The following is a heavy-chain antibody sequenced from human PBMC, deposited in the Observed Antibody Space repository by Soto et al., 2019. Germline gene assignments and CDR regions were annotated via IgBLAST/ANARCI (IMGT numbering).Heavy chain of an antibody. V-gene: IGHV4-4*02. Sequence: PSETLSLTCSVCAGSISSRNLWTWVRQSPGKGLEWIGEIHHSGSTNYNPSLKSRVTISVDNSKNQFSLKLTSVTAADTAVYYCARTSYYDSSGYYGMDVWGQGTTVS. D-gene: IGHD3-22*01. J-gene: IGHJ6*02. CDR3: ARTSYYDSSGYYGMDV. CDR2: IHHSGST. CDR1: AGSISSRNL.